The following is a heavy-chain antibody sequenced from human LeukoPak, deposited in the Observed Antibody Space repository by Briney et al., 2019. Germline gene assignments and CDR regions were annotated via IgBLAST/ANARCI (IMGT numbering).Heavy chain of an antibody. J-gene: IGHJ4*02. D-gene: IGHD4-17*01. CDR2: IKSKTDGGTT. CDR3: AKRPSDYGDYVTYFDY. V-gene: IGHV3-15*01. Sequence: GGSLRLSCAASGFTFSNAWMSWVRQAPGKGLEWVGRIKSKTDGGTTDYAAPVKGRFTISRDDSKNTLYLQMNSLRDEDTAVYYCAKRPSDYGDYVTYFDYWGQGTLVTVSS. CDR1: GFTFSNAW.